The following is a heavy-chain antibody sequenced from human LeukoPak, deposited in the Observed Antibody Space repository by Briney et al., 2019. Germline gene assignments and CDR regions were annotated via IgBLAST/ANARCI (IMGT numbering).Heavy chain of an antibody. CDR3: ARDPHYYDSSGRVGWFDP. D-gene: IGHD3-22*01. CDR2: ISAYNGNT. J-gene: IGHJ5*02. V-gene: IGHV1-18*01. CDR1: GYTFTSYG. Sequence: ASVKVSCKASGYTFTSYGISWVRQAPGQGLEWMGWISAYNGNTNYAQKLQGRATMTTDTSTSTTYMELRSLRSDDTAVYYCARDPHYYDSSGRVGWFDPWGQGTLVTVSS.